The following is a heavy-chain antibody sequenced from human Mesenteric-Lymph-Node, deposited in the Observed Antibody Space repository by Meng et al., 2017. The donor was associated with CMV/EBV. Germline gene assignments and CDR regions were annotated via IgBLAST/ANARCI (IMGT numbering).Heavy chain of an antibody. CDR1: GFTFSKYW. CDR3: ARAPEGYSSGWWSHNWFDP. D-gene: IGHD6-19*01. V-gene: IGHV3-7*01. Sequence: GGSLRLSCAASGFTFSKYWMSWVRQAPGKGLEWVANIKQDGSEKYYVDSVKGRFTISRDNAKNSLYLQMNSLRAEDTAVYYCARAPEGYSSGWWSHNWFDPWGQGTLVTVSS. CDR2: IKQDGSEK. J-gene: IGHJ5*02.